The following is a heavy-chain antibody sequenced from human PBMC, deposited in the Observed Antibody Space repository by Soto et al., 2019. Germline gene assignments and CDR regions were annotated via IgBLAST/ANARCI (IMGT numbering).Heavy chain of an antibody. CDR1: GFTFSAYY. CDR2: INPNSGGT. Sequence: QVQLVQSGAEAKKPGASVKVSCKASGFTFSAYYIYWVRQAPGQGLEWIGWINPNSGGTNNAQKFQGRVTMTRDTSTSTVYMELSALISDDKAVYYCARSLLDEYSSSWRSAYYGMDVWGQGTTVTVSS. J-gene: IGHJ6*02. CDR3: ARSLLDEYSSSWRSAYYGMDV. V-gene: IGHV1-2*02. D-gene: IGHD6-13*01.